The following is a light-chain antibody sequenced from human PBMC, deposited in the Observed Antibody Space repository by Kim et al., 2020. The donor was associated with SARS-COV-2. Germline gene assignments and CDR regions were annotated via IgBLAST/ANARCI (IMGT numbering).Light chain of an antibody. CDR1: SDSIVRNF. Sequence: NFMLTQPHSVSESPGKTVTISCTGNSDSIVRNFVQWYQQRPGSAPTTVIYEDNQRPSGVPARFSASVDTSSNSASLTISGLGTEDEADYSCQSYDPATHWVFGGGTKLTVL. V-gene: IGLV6-57*02. J-gene: IGLJ3*02. CDR2: EDN. CDR3: QSYDPATHWV.